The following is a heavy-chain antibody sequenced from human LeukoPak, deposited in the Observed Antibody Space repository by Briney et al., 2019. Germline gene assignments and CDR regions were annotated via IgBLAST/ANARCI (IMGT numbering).Heavy chain of an antibody. Sequence: GGSLRLSCAASGFTFSIYAMHWVRQAPGKGLEWVAVISYDGSNKYYADSVKGRFTISRDNSKNTLYLQMNSLRAEDTAVYYCTREEVAMVYFDYWGQGTLVTVSS. V-gene: IGHV3-30-3*01. CDR2: ISYDGSNK. D-gene: IGHD5-18*01. J-gene: IGHJ4*02. CDR3: TREEVAMVYFDY. CDR1: GFTFSIYA.